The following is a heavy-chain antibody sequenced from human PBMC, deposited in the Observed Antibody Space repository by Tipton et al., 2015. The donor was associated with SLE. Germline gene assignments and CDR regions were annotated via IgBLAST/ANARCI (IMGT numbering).Heavy chain of an antibody. CDR3: AKGLHDYGDN. Sequence: SLRLSCAASGFTFSRYWMTWVRQAPGKGLEWVANIHQDGSEKNYVDSVKGRFTISRDNSKNTLYLQMNSLRAEDTAVYYCAKGLHDYGDNWGQGTLVTVSS. V-gene: IGHV3-7*03. CDR2: IHQDGSEK. CDR1: GFTFSRYW. J-gene: IGHJ4*02. D-gene: IGHD4-11*01.